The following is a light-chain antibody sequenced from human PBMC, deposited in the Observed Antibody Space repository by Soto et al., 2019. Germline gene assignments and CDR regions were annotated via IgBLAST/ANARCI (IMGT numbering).Light chain of an antibody. CDR2: GAS. V-gene: IGKV3-15*01. Sequence: ETVMTQSPATLPVSPGERATLSCRASQSVRSNLAWYQQKPGQAPRLLIYGASTRATGVPARFSGSGSGTEFTLTINSLHSDDFALYYCQEYDNWPLWTFGQGTKVDIK. CDR3: QEYDNWPLWT. J-gene: IGKJ1*01. CDR1: QSVRSN.